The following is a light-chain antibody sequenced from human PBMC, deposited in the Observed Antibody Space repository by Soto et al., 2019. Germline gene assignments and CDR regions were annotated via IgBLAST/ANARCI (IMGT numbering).Light chain of an antibody. V-gene: IGKV1-39*01. CDR3: QQSYSSSPIT. CDR1: QGIRSA. J-gene: IGKJ5*01. CDR2: AAS. Sequence: IQVTQSPSSLSASVGDRVTITCRTSQGIRSALGWYQQKPGKVPKLLIYAASTLQSGVPSRFSGSGSGTDFTLTIDSLRPEDFASYYCQQSYSSSPITFGPGTRLEIK.